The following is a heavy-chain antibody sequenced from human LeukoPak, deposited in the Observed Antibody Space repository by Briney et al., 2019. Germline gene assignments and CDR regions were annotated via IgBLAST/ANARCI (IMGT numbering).Heavy chain of an antibody. CDR2: LYSDGRT. V-gene: IGHV3-53*01. D-gene: IGHD1-26*01. CDR3: ARGGGYYPIDY. J-gene: IGHJ4*02. CDR1: GFTVNSNY. Sequence: GGPLRPSCAASGFTVNSNYMNWVRQAPGKGLEWVSVLYSDGRTYYADSVKGRFTISRDTSKNTLYLQVNSLRAEDTAIYYCARGGGYYPIDYWGQGTLVTVSS.